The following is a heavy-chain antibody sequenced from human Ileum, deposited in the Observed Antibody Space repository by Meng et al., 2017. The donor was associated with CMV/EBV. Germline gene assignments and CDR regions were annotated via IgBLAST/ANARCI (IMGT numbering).Heavy chain of an antibody. D-gene: IGHD3-10*01. V-gene: IGHV3-23*01. J-gene: IGHJ4*02. CDR2: ISGNVERT. Sequence: GESLKISCAASGFTFSTYAMTWVRQDSGKGLDWVSGISGNVERTYYADSVKGRFTISRDNSKNTFYLQMNSLRGEETAVYYCAKVSTFAYGPGSYFDYWGPGTLVTVSS. CDR1: GFTFSTYA. CDR3: AKVSTFAYGPGSYFDY.